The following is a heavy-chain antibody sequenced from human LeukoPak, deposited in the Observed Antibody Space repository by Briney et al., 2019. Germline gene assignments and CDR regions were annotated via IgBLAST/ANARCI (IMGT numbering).Heavy chain of an antibody. Sequence: GGSLRLSCVASGFTFSSYGMHWVRQAPGKGLEWVAVISYDGSNKYYADSVKGRFTISRDNSKNTLYLQMNSLRAEDTAVYYCAKAPLWIQLWPTWFDPWGQGTLVTVSS. CDR2: ISYDGSNK. CDR1: GFTFSSYG. V-gene: IGHV3-30*18. J-gene: IGHJ5*02. D-gene: IGHD5-18*01. CDR3: AKAPLWIQLWPTWFDP.